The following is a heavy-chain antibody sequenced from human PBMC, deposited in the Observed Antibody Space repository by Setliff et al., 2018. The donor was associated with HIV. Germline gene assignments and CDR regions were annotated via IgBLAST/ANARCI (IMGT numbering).Heavy chain of an antibody. CDR3: ARASSGYLIVHY. Sequence: TRSLTCTVSGCSISSSSYSWGWIRQHPGKGLEWIGYTYYSGYTQYNPSLKSRVTISVETSKNQFSLKLRSVSAADTAVYYCARASSGYLIVHYWGQGTLVTVSS. CDR2: TYYSGYT. V-gene: IGHV4-30-4*08. D-gene: IGHD3-22*01. J-gene: IGHJ4*02. CDR1: GCSISSSSYS.